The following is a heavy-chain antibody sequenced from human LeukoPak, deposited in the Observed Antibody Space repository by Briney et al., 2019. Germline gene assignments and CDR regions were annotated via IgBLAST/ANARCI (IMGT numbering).Heavy chain of an antibody. D-gene: IGHD3-10*01. CDR3: ARDQAQTLFGDPSGGDAFDI. V-gene: IGHV3-48*01. J-gene: IGHJ3*02. Sequence: GGSLRLSCAASGLTFSSYGMSWVSQAPGKGREWVSYISSSSSTIYYADSVKGRFTISRENAKNSLYLEMNSLRAEDTPVYYCARDQAQTLFGDPSGGDAFDIWGQGTMVTVSS. CDR2: ISSSSSTI. CDR1: GLTFSSYG.